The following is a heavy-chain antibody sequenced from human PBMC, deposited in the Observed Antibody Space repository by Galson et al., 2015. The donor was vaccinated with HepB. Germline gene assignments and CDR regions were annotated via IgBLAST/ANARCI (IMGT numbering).Heavy chain of an antibody. J-gene: IGHJ4*02. D-gene: IGHD1-26*01. CDR1: GYIFTTYT. CDR2: INTGNGNT. CDR3: ARKRWEHFDY. Sequence: SGYIFTTYTIHWVRQAPGHGLEWMGWINTGNGNTKYSQKFQGRVTISRDKSASTAYMELTSLRSEDTAVYYCARKRWEHFDYWGQGTLVTVYS. V-gene: IGHV1-3*04.